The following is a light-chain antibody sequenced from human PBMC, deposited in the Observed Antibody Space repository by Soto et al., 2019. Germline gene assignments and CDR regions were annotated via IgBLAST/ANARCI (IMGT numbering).Light chain of an antibody. CDR3: QQSYSTPRT. CDR2: AAS. Sequence: DIQMTQSPSSLSASVGDRVTITCRASQSISSYLNWFQQKPGKAPKLLIYAASILQSGVPSRFSGSGSGTDFTLTISSLQPEDVATYYCQQSYSTPRTFGQGTTVEIK. V-gene: IGKV1-39*01. J-gene: IGKJ1*01. CDR1: QSISSY.